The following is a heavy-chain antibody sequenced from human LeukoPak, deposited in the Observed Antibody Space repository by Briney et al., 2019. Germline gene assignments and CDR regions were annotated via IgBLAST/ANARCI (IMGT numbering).Heavy chain of an antibody. V-gene: IGHV3-21*06. CDR2: ISGTSFHI. D-gene: IGHD2-15*01. J-gene: IGHJ4*02. CDR3: ARDFGGTLKTALDY. Sequence: GGSLRLSCAASKFTFSTYSMNWVRQAPGKGLEWVSSISGTSFHIYYADSVKGRFTISRDNAKSVLYLQMNSLRAEDTAVYYCARDFGGTLKTALDYWGQGTLVTVSS. CDR1: KFTFSTYS.